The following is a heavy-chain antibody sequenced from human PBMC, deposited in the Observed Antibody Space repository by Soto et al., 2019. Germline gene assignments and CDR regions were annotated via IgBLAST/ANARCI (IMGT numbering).Heavy chain of an antibody. CDR2: IYYSGST. Sequence: SETLSLTCTFSGDSISSYYWSWSRQPPGKGLEWIGYIYYSGSTNYNPSLKSRVTISVDTSKNQFSLELTSVTAADTAVYYCARHCSGGSCSRRDAFDIWGQGTMVTVS. D-gene: IGHD2-15*01. V-gene: IGHV4-59*01. CDR1: GDSISSYY. J-gene: IGHJ3*02. CDR3: ARHCSGGSCSRRDAFDI.